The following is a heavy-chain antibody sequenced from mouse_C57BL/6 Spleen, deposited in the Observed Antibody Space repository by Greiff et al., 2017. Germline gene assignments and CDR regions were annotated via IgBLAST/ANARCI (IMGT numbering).Heavy chain of an antibody. Sequence: QVQLQQPGAELVKPGASVKLSCKASGYTFTSYWMQWVKQRPGQGLEWIGEIAPSDSYTNYNQKFKGKATWTVDTSSSTAYMQLSSLTSEDSAVYYCATNGYDRGDYWGQGTTLTVSS. CDR3: ATNGYDRGDY. J-gene: IGHJ2*01. CDR2: IAPSDSYT. CDR1: GYTFTSYW. V-gene: IGHV1-50*01. D-gene: IGHD2-2*01.